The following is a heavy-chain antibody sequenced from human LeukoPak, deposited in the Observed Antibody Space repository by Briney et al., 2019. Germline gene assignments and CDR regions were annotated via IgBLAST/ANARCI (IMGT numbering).Heavy chain of an antibody. J-gene: IGHJ3*02. V-gene: IGHV4-4*07. D-gene: IGHD6-13*01. CDR1: GGSISSYY. Sequence: PSETLSLTCTVSGGSISSYYWSWIRQPAGKGLEWIGRIYTSGSTNYNPSLKSRVTMSVDTSKNQFSLKLSSATAADTAVYYCASASSWSSEDAFDIWGQGTMVTVSS. CDR3: ASASSWSSEDAFDI. CDR2: IYTSGST.